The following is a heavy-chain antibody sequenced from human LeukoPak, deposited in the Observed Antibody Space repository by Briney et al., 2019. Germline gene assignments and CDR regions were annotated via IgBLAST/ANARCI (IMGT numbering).Heavy chain of an antibody. CDR3: ASPPGRSGGPYY. V-gene: IGHV4-39*07. J-gene: IGHJ4*02. Sequence: SETLSLTCTVSGGSISSRTYYWGWIRQPPGKGLEWIGTIYYSGTTYYNPSLKSRVTISLDTSKNQFSLKLSSVTAADTAVYYCASPPGRSGGPYYWGQGTLVTVSS. CDR2: IYYSGTT. CDR1: GGSISSRTYY. D-gene: IGHD6-19*01.